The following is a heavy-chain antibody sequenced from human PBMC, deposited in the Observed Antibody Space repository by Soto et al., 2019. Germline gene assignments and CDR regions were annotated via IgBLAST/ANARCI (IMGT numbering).Heavy chain of an antibody. D-gene: IGHD3-22*01. J-gene: IGHJ1*01. V-gene: IGHV1-2*04. CDR3: ARYPYYYDSSGYRYFQH. CDR1: GYTFTGYD. CDR2: INPNSGGT. Sequence: ASVKVSCKASGYTFTGYDMHWVRLAPGQGLEWMGWINPNSGGTNYAQKFQGWVTMTRDTSISTAYMELSRLRSDDTAVYYCARYPYYYDSSGYRYFQHWGQGTLVTVSS.